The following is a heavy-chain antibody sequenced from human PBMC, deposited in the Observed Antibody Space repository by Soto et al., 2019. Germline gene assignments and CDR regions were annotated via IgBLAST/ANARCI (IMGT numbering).Heavy chain of an antibody. D-gene: IGHD2-15*01. V-gene: IGHV1-18*01. CDR1: GYTFTSYG. Sequence: GASVKVSCQASGYTFTSYGISWVRQAPGQGLEWMGWISAYNGNTNYAQKLQGRVTMTTDTSTSTAYMELRSLRSDDTAVYYCAREYCSGGSCYPNPYYYYMDVWGKGTTVTVSS. J-gene: IGHJ6*03. CDR3: AREYCSGGSCYPNPYYYYMDV. CDR2: ISAYNGNT.